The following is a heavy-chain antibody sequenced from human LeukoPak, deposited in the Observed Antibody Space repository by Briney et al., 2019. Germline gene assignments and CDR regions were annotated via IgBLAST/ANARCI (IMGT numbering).Heavy chain of an antibody. CDR1: GFTFSSSS. J-gene: IGHJ6*03. D-gene: IGHD6-13*01. V-gene: IGHV3-48*01. CDR3: ARTGYSSSPYYYYMDV. Sequence: PGGSLRLSCAASGFTFSSSSMNWVRQAPGKGPEWVSYITASSSTEYYADSVKGRFTISRDNAKNSLYLQMNSLRVEDTAVYHCARTGYSSSPYYYYMDVWGKGTTVTVSS. CDR2: ITASSSTE.